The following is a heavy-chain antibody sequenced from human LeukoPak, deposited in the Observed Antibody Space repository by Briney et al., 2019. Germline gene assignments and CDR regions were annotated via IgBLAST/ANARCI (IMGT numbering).Heavy chain of an antibody. CDR1: GFSFGTYW. J-gene: IGHJ4*02. CDR2: IKEDGSEE. D-gene: IGHD6-13*01. V-gene: IGHV3-7*01. Sequence: GGSVRLSCSASGFSFGTYWMSWVRQAPGKGLEWVANIKEDGSEEYYVDSVEGRFTISRDNAKNSLYLQMNSLRAEDTAMYYCARDSAGNHYWGQGTLVTVSS. CDR3: ARDSAGNHY.